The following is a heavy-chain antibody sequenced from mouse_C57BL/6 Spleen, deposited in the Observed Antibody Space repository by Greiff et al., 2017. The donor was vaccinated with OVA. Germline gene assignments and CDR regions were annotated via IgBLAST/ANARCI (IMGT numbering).Heavy chain of an antibody. CDR3: ARGGMVTTWYYFDY. J-gene: IGHJ2*01. Sequence: VQLQQSGPELVKPGASVKIPCKASGYTFTDYNMDWVKQSHGKSLEWIGDINPNNGGTIYNQKFKGKATLTVDKSSSTAYMELRSLTSEDTAVYYCARGGMVTTWYYFDYWGQGTTLTVSS. D-gene: IGHD2-2*01. CDR1: GYTFTDYN. CDR2: INPNNGGT. V-gene: IGHV1-18*01.